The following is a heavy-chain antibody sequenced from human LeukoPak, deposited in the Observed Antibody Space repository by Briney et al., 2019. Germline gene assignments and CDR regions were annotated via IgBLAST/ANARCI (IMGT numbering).Heavy chain of an antibody. D-gene: IGHD3-10*01. J-gene: IGHJ4*02. CDR2: ISAYNGNT. V-gene: IGHV1-18*01. Sequence: ASVKVSCKASGYTFTSYGISWVRQAPGQGLEWMGWISAYNGNTNCAQKLQGRVTMTTDTSTSTAYMELRSLRSDDTAVYYCARVTLGLWFGDKYYFDYWGKGTLVTVSS. CDR3: ARVTLGLWFGDKYYFDY. CDR1: GYTFTSYG.